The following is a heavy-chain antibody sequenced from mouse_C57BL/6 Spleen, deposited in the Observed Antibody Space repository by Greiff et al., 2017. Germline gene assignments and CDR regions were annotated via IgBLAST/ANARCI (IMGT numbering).Heavy chain of an antibody. D-gene: IGHD2-5*01. CDR3: TIGYSKDYYAMDY. Sequence: LQQSGAELVRPGSSVKLSCKDSYFAFMASAMHWVKQRPGHGLEWIGSFTMYSDDTEYSENFKGKATLTANTASSTSYLELSSLTSEYSAVYYGTIGYSKDYYAMDYWGQGTSVTVSP. V-gene: IGHV1-49*01. J-gene: IGHJ4*01. CDR2: FTMYSDDT. CDR1: YFAFMASA.